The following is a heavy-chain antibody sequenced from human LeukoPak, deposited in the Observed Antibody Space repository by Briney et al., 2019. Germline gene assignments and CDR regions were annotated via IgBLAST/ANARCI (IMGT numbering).Heavy chain of an antibody. Sequence: ASVKVSCKASGYTFTSYGITWVRQAPGQGLEWMGWMNPKSGGTNYAQKFQGRVTMTRDTSISTAYMELSRLRSDDTAVYYCARELYCSGGSCPVDYWGQGTLVTVSS. D-gene: IGHD2-15*01. CDR2: MNPKSGGT. CDR1: GYTFTSYG. J-gene: IGHJ4*02. V-gene: IGHV1-2*02. CDR3: ARELYCSGGSCPVDY.